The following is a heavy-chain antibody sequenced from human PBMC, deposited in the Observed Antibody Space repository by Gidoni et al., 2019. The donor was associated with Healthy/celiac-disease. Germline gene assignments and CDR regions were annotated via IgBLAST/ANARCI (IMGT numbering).Heavy chain of an antibody. CDR3: AIGWLQFDAFDI. CDR2: INHSGST. Sequence: QVQLQQWGAGLLKTSETLSLTCAVYGGSFSGYYWSWIRQPPGKGLEWIGEINHSGSTNYNPSLKSRVTISVDTSKNQFSLKLSSVTAADTAVYYCAIGWLQFDAFDIWGQGTMVTVSS. V-gene: IGHV4-34*01. CDR1: GGSFSGYY. J-gene: IGHJ3*02. D-gene: IGHD5-12*01.